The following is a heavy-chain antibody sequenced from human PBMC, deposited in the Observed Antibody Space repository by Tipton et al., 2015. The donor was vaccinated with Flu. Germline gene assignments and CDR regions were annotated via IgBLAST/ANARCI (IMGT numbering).Heavy chain of an antibody. CDR3: ARGATILGYCSSTSCYPGGPWFDP. Sequence: SLRLSCAVSGGSISSSNWWSWVRQPPGKGLEWIGEIYHSGSTNYNPSLKSRVTISVDKSKNQFSLKLSSVTAADTAVYYCARGATILGYCSSTSCYPGGPWFDPWGQGTLVTVSS. V-gene: IGHV4-4*02. D-gene: IGHD2-2*01. J-gene: IGHJ5*02. CDR2: IYHSGST. CDR1: GGSISSSNW.